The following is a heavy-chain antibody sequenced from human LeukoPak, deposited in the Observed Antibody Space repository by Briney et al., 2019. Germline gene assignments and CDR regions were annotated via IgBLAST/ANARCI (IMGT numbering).Heavy chain of an antibody. D-gene: IGHD3-22*01. V-gene: IGHV4-61*02. CDR3: ARAGYYDSSGYMYNWFDP. J-gene: IGHJ5*02. Sequence: SETLSLTCTVSGGSISSGSYYWSWIRQPAGKGLEWIGRIYTSGSTNYNPSLKSRVTISVDTSKNQFSLKLSSVTAADTAVYYCARAGYYDSSGYMYNWFDPWGQGTLVTVSS. CDR2: IYTSGST. CDR1: GGSISSGSYY.